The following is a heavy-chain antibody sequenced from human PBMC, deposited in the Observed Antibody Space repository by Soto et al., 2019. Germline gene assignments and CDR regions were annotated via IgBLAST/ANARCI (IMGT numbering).Heavy chain of an antibody. D-gene: IGHD2-2*01. CDR2: INLNSGGT. CDR3: ARDSGGAIVVIPAAYGMDV. V-gene: IGHV1-2*04. CDR1: GYTFTDYY. J-gene: IGHJ6*02. Sequence: QVQLVQSGAEVKKPGASLKVSCKASGYTFTDYYLHWVRQAPGQGLEWMGWINLNSGGTQYAQNFQGWVTMTRDTSISTAYREVRRLRSDDAAVYYCARDSGGAIVVIPAAYGMDVWGQGTTVTVSS.